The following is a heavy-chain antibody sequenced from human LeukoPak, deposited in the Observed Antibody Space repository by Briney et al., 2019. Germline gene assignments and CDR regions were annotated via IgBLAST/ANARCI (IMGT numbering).Heavy chain of an antibody. CDR2: ISADNGNT. D-gene: IGHD3-10*01. CDR3: ARTRPATYYYGSGSYKGVGYFDY. CDR1: GGTFSSYA. J-gene: IGHJ4*02. Sequence: GASVKVSCKASGGTFSSYAISWVRQAPGQGLEWMGWISADNGNTDYAQKLQGRVTMTTDTSTSTAYMELRSLRSDDTAVYYCARTRPATYYYGSGSYKGVGYFDYWGQGTLVTVSS. V-gene: IGHV1-18*01.